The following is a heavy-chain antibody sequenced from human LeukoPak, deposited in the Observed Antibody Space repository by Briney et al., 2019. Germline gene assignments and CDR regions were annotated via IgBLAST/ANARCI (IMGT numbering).Heavy chain of an antibody. V-gene: IGHV1-8*03. CDR1: GYTFTSYD. CDR3: ARRRYTGWFDP. J-gene: IGHJ5*02. CDR2: MNPNSGNT. D-gene: IGHD2-2*02. Sequence: GASVKDSCKASGYTFTSYDINWVRQATGQGLEWMGWMNPNSGNTGYAQKFQGSVTITRNTSISTAYRELSSLRSEDTAVYYCARRRYTGWFDPWGQGTLVTVSS.